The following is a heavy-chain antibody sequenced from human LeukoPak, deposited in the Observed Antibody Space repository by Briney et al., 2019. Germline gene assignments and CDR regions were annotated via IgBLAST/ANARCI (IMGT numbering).Heavy chain of an antibody. CDR1: GFTLSYYN. V-gene: IGHV3-21*01. CDR3: AKGPGYYYYYMDV. Sequence: GGSLRLSCAASGFTLSYYNMNWVRQAPGKGLEWVSSISSSSSYIYYADSVKGRFTISRDNAKNSLYLQMNSLRAEDTAVYYCAKGPGYYYYYMDVWGKGTTVTVSS. J-gene: IGHJ6*03. CDR2: ISSSSSYI.